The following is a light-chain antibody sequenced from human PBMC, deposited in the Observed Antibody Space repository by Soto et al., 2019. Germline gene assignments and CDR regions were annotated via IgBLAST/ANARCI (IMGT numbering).Light chain of an antibody. V-gene: IGLV2-8*01. CDR1: SSDVGGYNF. CDR2: EVN. J-gene: IGLJ2*01. CDR3: SAYAGSNNVI. Sequence: QSVLTQPPSASGSPGQSVTISCTGTSSDVGGYNFVSWYQQYPGEAPKLKIYEVNKRPSGVPDRFSGSKSGNTASLTVSGLQAGDEADYYCSAYAGSNNVIFGGGTKLTVL.